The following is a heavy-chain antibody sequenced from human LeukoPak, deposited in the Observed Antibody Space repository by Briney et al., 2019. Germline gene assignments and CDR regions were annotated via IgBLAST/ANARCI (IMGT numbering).Heavy chain of an antibody. V-gene: IGHV3-15*01. Sequence: PGGSLRLSCAASGFTLSNAQMSWVRQAPGKGLEWVGRIKRKSDGGTTDFAAPVKGRFAISRDDSKNTMYLQMNSLKTEDTAVYYCATSTLGYCTGGTCYGEGIFDNWGQGTLVTVSS. J-gene: IGHJ4*02. CDR3: ATSTLGYCTGGTCYGEGIFDN. CDR1: GFTLSNAQ. CDR2: IKRKSDGGTT. D-gene: IGHD2-15*01.